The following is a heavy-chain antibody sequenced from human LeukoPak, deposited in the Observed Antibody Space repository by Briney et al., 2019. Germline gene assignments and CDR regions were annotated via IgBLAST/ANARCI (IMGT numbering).Heavy chain of an antibody. J-gene: IGHJ4*02. D-gene: IGHD5-18*01. CDR1: GYTLSDYS. Sequence: ASVKVSCKASGYTLSDYSIHWVRQAPGQGLEWMGRMKLNSGGTNLAQRFQGRVTMTRDTSINTAYMDLSSLRPDDTAVYYCARAYNYGSLYWGQGTLVTVSS. CDR2: MKLNSGGT. V-gene: IGHV1-2*06. CDR3: ARAYNYGSLY.